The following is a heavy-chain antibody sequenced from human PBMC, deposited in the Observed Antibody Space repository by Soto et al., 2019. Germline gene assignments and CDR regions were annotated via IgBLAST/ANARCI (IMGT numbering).Heavy chain of an antibody. V-gene: IGHV3-23*01. Sequence: VQLLESGGGLVQPGGSLRLSCAASGFTFSTYAMSWVRQAPGKGLEWVSAILGSGDSTYYADSVKGRFTISRDNSGNTLYLQMNSLRAEDTAVYYCAKETIRGVNFDYWGQGTLVTVSS. CDR3: AKETIRGVNFDY. J-gene: IGHJ4*02. D-gene: IGHD3-10*01. CDR1: GFTFSTYA. CDR2: ILGSGDST.